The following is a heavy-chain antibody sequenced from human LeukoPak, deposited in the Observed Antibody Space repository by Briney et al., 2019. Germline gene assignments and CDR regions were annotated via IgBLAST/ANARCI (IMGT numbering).Heavy chain of an antibody. Sequence: SETLSLTCAVSDDSITSHSWWSWVRQPPGKGLEWIGEVHHGGASNYDPSLEGRVTISVDKSKNRFSLNLRSVTAADTATYYCASHVTVLGTRGFDFWGRGTLVTVS. D-gene: IGHD6-19*01. V-gene: IGHV4-4*02. CDR2: VHHGGAS. J-gene: IGHJ4*02. CDR3: ASHVTVLGTRGFDF. CDR1: DDSITSHSW.